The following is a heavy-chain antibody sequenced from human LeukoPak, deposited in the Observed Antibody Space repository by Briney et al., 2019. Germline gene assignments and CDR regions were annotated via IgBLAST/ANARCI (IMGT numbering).Heavy chain of an antibody. V-gene: IGHV1-69*04. D-gene: IGHD6-13*01. CDR1: GGTFSSYA. CDR3: ARDGYDDAFDI. Sequence: SVKVSCKASGGTFSSYAISWVRQTPGQGLEWMGRIIPILGIANYAQKFQGRVTITADKSTSTAYMELSSLRSEDTAVYYCARDGYDDAFDIWGQGTMVTVSS. CDR2: IIPILGIA. J-gene: IGHJ3*02.